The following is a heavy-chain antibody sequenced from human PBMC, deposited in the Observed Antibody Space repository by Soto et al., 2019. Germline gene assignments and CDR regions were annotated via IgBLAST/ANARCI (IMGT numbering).Heavy chain of an antibody. CDR1: GGTFSSYA. J-gene: IGHJ4*02. CDR3: ARETRKGGGAGIGRHDY. CDR2: IIPIFGTA. Sequence: QVQLVQSGAEVKKPGSSVKVSCKASGGTFSSYAISWVRQAPGQGLEWMGGIIPIFGTANYAQKFQGRVTITADDSTSIAGMELSSLRYEDPAVYYCARETRKGGGAGIGRHDYWGQGTLVTVSS. V-gene: IGHV1-69*01. D-gene: IGHD3-16*01.